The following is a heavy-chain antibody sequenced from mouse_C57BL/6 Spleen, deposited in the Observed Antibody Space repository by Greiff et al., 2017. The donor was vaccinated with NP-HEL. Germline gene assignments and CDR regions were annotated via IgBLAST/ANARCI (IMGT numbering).Heavy chain of an antibody. D-gene: IGHD1-1*01. CDR3: TRDYGSSFDY. J-gene: IGHJ2*01. CDR2: ISSGGDYI. V-gene: IGHV5-9-1*02. Sequence: EVKLEESGEGLVKPGGSLKLSCAASGFTFSSYAMSWVRQTPEKRLEWVAYISSGGDYIYYADPVKGRFTISRDNARNTLYLQMSSLKSEDTAMYYCTRDYGSSFDYWGQGTTLTVSS. CDR1: GFTFSSYA.